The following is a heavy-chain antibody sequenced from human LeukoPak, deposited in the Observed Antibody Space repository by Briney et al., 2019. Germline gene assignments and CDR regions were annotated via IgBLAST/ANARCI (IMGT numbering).Heavy chain of an antibody. J-gene: IGHJ4*02. D-gene: IGHD4-17*01. CDR2: IYYSGST. CDR1: GGSISSYY. V-gene: IGHV4-59*01. CDR3: ARAGYGDLFDY. Sequence: PSETLSLTCTVSGGSISSYYWSWIRQPPGKGLEWIGYIYYSGSTNYNPSLKSRVTISVDTSKNQFSLKLSSVTAADTAVYYCARAGYGDLFDYWGQGTLVTVSS.